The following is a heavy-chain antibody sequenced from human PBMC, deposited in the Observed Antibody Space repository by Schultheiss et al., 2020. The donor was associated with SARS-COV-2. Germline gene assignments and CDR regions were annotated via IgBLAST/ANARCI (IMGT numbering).Heavy chain of an antibody. CDR3: ARSHVVVTATDY. Sequence: SETLSLTCTVSGGSISSYYWSWIRQPPGKGLEWIGYIYYSGSTNYNPSLKSRVTISVDTSKNQFSLKLSSVTAADTAVYYCARSHVVVTATDYWGQGTLVTVSS. CDR1: GGSISSYY. J-gene: IGHJ4*02. D-gene: IGHD2-21*02. V-gene: IGHV4-59*01. CDR2: IYYSGST.